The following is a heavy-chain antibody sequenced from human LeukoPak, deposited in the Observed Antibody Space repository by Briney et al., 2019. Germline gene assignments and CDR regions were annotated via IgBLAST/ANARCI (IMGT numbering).Heavy chain of an antibody. CDR3: ARLDGLGLLWFGELFGSWFDP. CDR2: IYYSGST. D-gene: IGHD3-10*01. J-gene: IGHJ5*02. CDR1: GGSISSSRDY. Sequence: SETLSLTCIVSGGSISSSRDYWAWIRQPPGKGLEWIANIYYSGSTYYSPSLKSRVIISVDTSKNQFSLKLSSVTAADTAVYYCARLDGLGLLWFGELFGSWFDPWGQGTLVTVSS. V-gene: IGHV4-39*01.